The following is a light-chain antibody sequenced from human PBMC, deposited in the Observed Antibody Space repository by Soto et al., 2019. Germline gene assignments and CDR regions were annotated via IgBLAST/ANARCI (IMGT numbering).Light chain of an antibody. J-gene: IGKJ2*02. CDR1: QSIASH. Sequence: DIQMTQSPSSLSASVGDRVIITCRASQSIASHLNWYQQKPGKAPRLLIYAASTLQSGFPSRFSGSGSGTDFILTISSLQPEDFATYYCQQSYNSPRCTFGQGTKLEIK. CDR3: QQSYNSPRCT. CDR2: AAS. V-gene: IGKV1-39*01.